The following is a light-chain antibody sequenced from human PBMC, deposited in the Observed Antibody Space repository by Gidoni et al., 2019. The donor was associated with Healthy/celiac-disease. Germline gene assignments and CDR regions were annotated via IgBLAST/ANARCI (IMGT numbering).Light chain of an antibody. CDR2: EVS. V-gene: IGLV2-14*01. CDR3: SSYTSSSTLGV. Sequence: QSALTQPASVSGSPGQSITIPCTGTSSDVGGYNYVSWYQQHPGKAPKLMIYEVSHRPSGVSNRFSGSKSGNTASLTISGLQAEDEADYYCSSYTSSSTLGVFGGGTKLTVL. CDR1: SSDVGGYNY. J-gene: IGLJ2*01.